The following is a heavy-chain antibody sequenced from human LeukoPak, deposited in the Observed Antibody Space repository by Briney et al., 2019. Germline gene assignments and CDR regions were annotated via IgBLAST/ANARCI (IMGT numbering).Heavy chain of an antibody. D-gene: IGHD2-2*01. J-gene: IGHJ4*02. V-gene: IGHV5-51*01. Sequence: GESLKISFKGSGYSFTSYWIGWVRQMPGKGLEWMGIIYPGDSDTRYSPSFQGQVTISADKSISTAYLQWSSLKASDTAMYYCARRNCSSTSCYAVFDYWGQGTLVTVSS. CDR1: GYSFTSYW. CDR3: ARRNCSSTSCYAVFDY. CDR2: IYPGDSDT.